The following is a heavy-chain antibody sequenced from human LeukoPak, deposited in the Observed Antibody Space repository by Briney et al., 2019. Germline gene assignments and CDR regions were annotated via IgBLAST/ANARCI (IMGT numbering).Heavy chain of an antibody. V-gene: IGHV3-7*01. J-gene: IGHJ4*02. CDR3: ARDLGTSFWSNHPDS. Sequence: GGSLRLSCAASGFTFSTHWMTWVRQAPGKSLEWVSNIKQDGSETYYVESVKDRFTISRDNAKNSVFLQMNSLRAGDTAVYYCARDLGTSFWSNHPDSWGQGTLVIVSS. CDR2: IKQDGSET. CDR1: GFTFSTHW. D-gene: IGHD2-2*01.